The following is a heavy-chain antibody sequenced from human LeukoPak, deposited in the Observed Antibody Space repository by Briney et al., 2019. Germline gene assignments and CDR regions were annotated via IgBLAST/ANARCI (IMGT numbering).Heavy chain of an antibody. D-gene: IGHD2-2*01. CDR3: AKGGSPSCYSSSGY. V-gene: IGHV3-23*01. Sequence: PGRSLRLSCPASGFTFSTYGMHWVRQAPGKGLEWVSAICGSDGSRYYADSVKGRFTISRDNSKNTLYLQMNSLRGEDTAVYYCAKGGSPSCYSSSGYWGQGTLVTVSS. CDR2: ICGSDGSR. CDR1: GFTFSTYG. J-gene: IGHJ4*02.